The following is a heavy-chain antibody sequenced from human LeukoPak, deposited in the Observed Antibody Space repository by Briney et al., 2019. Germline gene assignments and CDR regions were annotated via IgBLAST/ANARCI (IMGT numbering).Heavy chain of an antibody. D-gene: IGHD6-19*01. CDR2: IRGSGGST. CDR1: GFTFSSYA. CDR3: AKADSSGCLGYFQH. Sequence: GGSLRLSCAASGFTFSSYAMSWVRQAPGKGLEWVSAIRGSGGSTYYADSVKGRFTISRDNSKNTLYLHMNSQRVEDTAVYYCAKADSSGCLGYFQHWGQGTLITVSS. V-gene: IGHV3-23*01. J-gene: IGHJ1*01.